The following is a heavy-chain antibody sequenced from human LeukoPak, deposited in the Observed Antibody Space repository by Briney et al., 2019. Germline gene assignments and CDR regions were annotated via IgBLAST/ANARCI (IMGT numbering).Heavy chain of an antibody. J-gene: IGHJ5*02. CDR2: TNEEGSDK. CDR3: ARSRYCSSTSCYLPAT. CDR1: GFTFSSDR. V-gene: IGHV3-7*01. Sequence: GGSLRLSCAASGFTFSSDRMSWVRQAPGKGLEWVANTNEEGSDKYYVGSVKGRFTISRDNAKNSLYLQMNSLRAEDTAVYYCARSRYCSSTSCYLPATWGQGTLVTVSS. D-gene: IGHD2-2*01.